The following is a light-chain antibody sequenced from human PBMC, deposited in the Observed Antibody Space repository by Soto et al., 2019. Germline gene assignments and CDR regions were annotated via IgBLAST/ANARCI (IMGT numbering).Light chain of an antibody. Sequence: QSALTQPASVSGSPGQSITIPCTGTSNDIGSYNYVSWYQQHPDKAPKVMIYDVSYRPPGVSNRFSGSKSGNTASLTISGLQAEDEADYYCSSYTSTSTYVFGTGTKVTVL. CDR3: SSYTSTSTYV. V-gene: IGLV2-14*01. CDR2: DVS. J-gene: IGLJ1*01. CDR1: SNDIGSYNY.